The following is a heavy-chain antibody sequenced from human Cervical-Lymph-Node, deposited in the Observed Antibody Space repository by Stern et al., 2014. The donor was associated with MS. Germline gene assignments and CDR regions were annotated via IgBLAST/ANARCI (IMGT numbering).Heavy chain of an antibody. Sequence: VQLVESGPGLVKPSGTLSLTCAVSGGSISSSNWWSWVRQPPGKGLEWIGEIYHSGSTNYNPSLKSRVTISVDKSKNQFSLKLSSVTAADTAVYYCARFERVGAAPDAFDIWGQGTMVTVSS. CDR1: GGSISSSNW. D-gene: IGHD1-26*01. CDR2: IYHSGST. J-gene: IGHJ3*02. CDR3: ARFERVGAAPDAFDI. V-gene: IGHV4-4*02.